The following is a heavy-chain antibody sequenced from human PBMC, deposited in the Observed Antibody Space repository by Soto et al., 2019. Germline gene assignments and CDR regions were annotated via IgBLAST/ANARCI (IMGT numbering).Heavy chain of an antibody. J-gene: IGHJ6*02. CDR3: ARGPIAAAGRRGAYYYGMDV. Sequence: GASVKVSCKASGYTFTSYGISWVRQAPGQGLEWMGWISAYNGNTNYAQKLQGRVTMTTDTSTSTAYMELRSLRSDDTAVYYCARGPIAAAGRRGAYYYGMDVWGQGTLVTVSS. V-gene: IGHV1-18*01. CDR2: ISAYNGNT. D-gene: IGHD6-13*01. CDR1: GYTFTSYG.